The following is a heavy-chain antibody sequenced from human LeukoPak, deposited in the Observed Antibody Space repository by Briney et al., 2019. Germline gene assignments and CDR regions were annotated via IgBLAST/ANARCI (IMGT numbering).Heavy chain of an antibody. CDR2: ISAYNGNT. CDR3: GRDRGPGVWFGELLGYFQH. V-gene: IGHV1-18*01. CDR1: GYTFTSYG. D-gene: IGHD3-10*01. Sequence: ASVKVSCKASGYTFTSYGISWVRQAPGQGLEWMGWISAYNGNTNYAQKLQGRVTMTTDTSTSTAYMELRSLRSDDTAVYYCGRDRGPGVWFGELLGYFQHWGQGTLVTVSS. J-gene: IGHJ1*01.